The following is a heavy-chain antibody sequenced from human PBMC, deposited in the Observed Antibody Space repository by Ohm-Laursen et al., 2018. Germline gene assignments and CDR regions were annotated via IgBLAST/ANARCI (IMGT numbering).Heavy chain of an antibody. V-gene: IGHV4-34*01. J-gene: IGHJ5*02. CDR1: GGSFSGYY. CDR3: ARNRGYSYGYSNGYNWFDP. Sequence: SDTLSLTWAVYGGSFSGYYWSWIRQPPGKGLEWIGEINHSGSTNYNPSLKSRVTISVDTSKNQFSLKLSSVTAADTAVYYCARNRGYSYGYSNGYNWFDPWGQGTLVTVSS. D-gene: IGHD5-18*01. CDR2: INHSGST.